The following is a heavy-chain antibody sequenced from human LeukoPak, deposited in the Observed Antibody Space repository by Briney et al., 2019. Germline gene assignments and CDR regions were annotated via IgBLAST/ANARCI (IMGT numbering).Heavy chain of an antibody. CDR1: GFTFSSYS. J-gene: IGHJ4*02. D-gene: IGHD6-13*01. CDR3: ARELEIAAAGSFDY. CDR2: ISSSSSYI. V-gene: IGHV3-21*01. Sequence: GSLRLSCAASGFTFSSYSMNRVRQAPGKGLEWVSSISSSSSYIYYADSVKGRFNISRDNAKNSLYLQMNSLRAEDTAVYYCARELEIAAAGSFDYWGQGTLVTVSS.